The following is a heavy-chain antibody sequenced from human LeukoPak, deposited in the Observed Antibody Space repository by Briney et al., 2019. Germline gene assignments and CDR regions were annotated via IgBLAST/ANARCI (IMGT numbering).Heavy chain of an antibody. Sequence: GGSLRLSCAASGFTVSSNYMSWVRQAPGMGLEWVSLISWDSGNTYYADSVKGRFTISRDNSKNSLSLQMNSLRAEDTALYYCAKGPGAAVGKRYIQHWGQGTLVTVSS. V-gene: IGHV3-43D*03. J-gene: IGHJ1*01. D-gene: IGHD6-13*01. CDR3: AKGPGAAVGKRYIQH. CDR1: GFTVSSNY. CDR2: ISWDSGNT.